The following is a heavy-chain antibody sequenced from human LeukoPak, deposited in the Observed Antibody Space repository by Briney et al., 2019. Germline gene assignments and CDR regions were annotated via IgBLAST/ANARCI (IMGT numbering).Heavy chain of an antibody. CDR3: AKERPGYSYDEYYFDY. J-gene: IGHJ4*02. D-gene: IGHD5-18*01. Sequence: GGSLRLSCAASGFTFSSYGMHRVRQAPGKGLEWVAVISYDGSDKYYADSVKGRFTISRDNSKNTLYLQMNSLRAEDTAVYYCAKERPGYSYDEYYFDYWGQGTLVTVSS. CDR2: ISYDGSDK. CDR1: GFTFSSYG. V-gene: IGHV3-30*18.